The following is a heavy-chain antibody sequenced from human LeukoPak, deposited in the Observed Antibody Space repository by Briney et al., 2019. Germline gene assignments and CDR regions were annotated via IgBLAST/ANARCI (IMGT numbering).Heavy chain of an antibody. CDR2: INPSGSST. V-gene: IGHV1-46*01. CDR1: EYSFTSHY. D-gene: IGHD3-16*02. Sequence: ASVKVSCKASEYSFTSHYMHWVRQAPGQGLEWMGLINPSGSSTLYAQKFQGRVTMTRDMSTTTDYMELSSLRSEDTAVYYCARDNSVGDIAWWFDPWGQGTLVTVSS. CDR3: ARDNSVGDIAWWFDP. J-gene: IGHJ5*02.